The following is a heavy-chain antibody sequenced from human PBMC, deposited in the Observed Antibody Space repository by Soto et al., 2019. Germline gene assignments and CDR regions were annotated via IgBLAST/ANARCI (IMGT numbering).Heavy chain of an antibody. CDR3: ARVEPAPGAICP. V-gene: IGHV3-30-3*01. CDR2: ISYDGSNK. J-gene: IGHJ5*02. CDR1: GFTFSSYA. Sequence: VGSLRLSCAASGFTFSSYAMRWVRQAPGKGLEWVAVISYDGSNKYYADSVRGRFTISRDNSKNTLYLQMNSLRAEDTAVYYWARVEPAPGAICPWGQGTLVTVSS. D-gene: IGHD1-26*01.